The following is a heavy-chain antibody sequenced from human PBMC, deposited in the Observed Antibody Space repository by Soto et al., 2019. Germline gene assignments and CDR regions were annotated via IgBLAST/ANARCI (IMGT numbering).Heavy chain of an antibody. J-gene: IGHJ4*02. Sequence: QVHLVQSGAEVKKPGASVKVSCKGSGYAFTTYGITWVRQAPGQGLEWMGWISAHNGNTNYAQKLQGRVTVTIDTSTSTAYMELRSLRSDDTAVYYCARGRYGEYWGQGALVTVSS. CDR1: GYAFTTYG. CDR2: ISAHNGNT. D-gene: IGHD3-10*01. V-gene: IGHV1-18*01. CDR3: ARGRYGEY.